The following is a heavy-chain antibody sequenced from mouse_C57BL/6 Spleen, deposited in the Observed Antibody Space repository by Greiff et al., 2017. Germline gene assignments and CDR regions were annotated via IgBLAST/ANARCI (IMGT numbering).Heavy chain of an antibody. J-gene: IGHJ4*01. Sequence: QVQLQQPGAELVRPGTSVKLSCKASGYTFTSYWMHWVKQRPGQGLEWIGVIDPSDSYTNYNQKFKGKATLTVDTSSSTAYMQLSSLTSEDSAVYYCARYRPYGSSLYYAMDYWGQGTSVTVSS. D-gene: IGHD1-1*01. CDR1: GYTFTSYW. V-gene: IGHV1-59*01. CDR3: ARYRPYGSSLYYAMDY. CDR2: IDPSDSYT.